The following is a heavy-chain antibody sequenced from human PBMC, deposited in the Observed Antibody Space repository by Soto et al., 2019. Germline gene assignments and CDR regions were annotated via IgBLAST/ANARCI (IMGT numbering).Heavy chain of an antibody. CDR1: GFTFGDYA. D-gene: IGHD2-15*01. CDR2: IRSKAYGGTT. CDR3: TRAERGYCSGGSCPPYDY. Sequence: GVLRLSCTASGFTFGDYAMSWFRQAPGKGLEWVGFIRSKAYGGTTEYAASVKGRFTISRDDSKSIAYLQMNSLKTEDTAVYYCTRAERGYCSGGSCPPYDYWGQGTLVTVSS. J-gene: IGHJ4*02. V-gene: IGHV3-49*03.